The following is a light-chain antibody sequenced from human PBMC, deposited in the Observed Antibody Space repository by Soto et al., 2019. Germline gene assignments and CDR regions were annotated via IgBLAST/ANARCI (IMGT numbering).Light chain of an antibody. CDR2: SNN. CDR3: AAWDDSLNGFYV. Sequence: QAVRAQPASASWTPGQRITMSCSGSSSNIGSNTVTWYQQLPGTAPKLLIYSNNQRPSGVPDRFSVSKSGTSASLAISGLQSEDEADYYCAAWDDSLNGFYVLGTGIKVTVL. V-gene: IGLV1-44*01. CDR1: SSNIGSNT. J-gene: IGLJ1*01.